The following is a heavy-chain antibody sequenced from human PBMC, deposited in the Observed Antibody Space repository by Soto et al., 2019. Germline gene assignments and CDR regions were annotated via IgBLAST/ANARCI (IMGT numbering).Heavy chain of an antibody. J-gene: IGHJ4*02. CDR3: VRGDNWNNEASDY. CDR2: IWSDGNNR. CDR1: GFMFSNHG. V-gene: IGHV3-33*01. Sequence: QVQLVESGGGVVQPGRSLSLSCAASGFMFSNHGMHWVRQAPGKGLEWVAVIWSDGNNRYYADSVKGRFTISRDNSKNTLYLQMNSLRAEDTAVYYCVRGDNWNNEASDYWGQGTLVTVSS. D-gene: IGHD1-1*01.